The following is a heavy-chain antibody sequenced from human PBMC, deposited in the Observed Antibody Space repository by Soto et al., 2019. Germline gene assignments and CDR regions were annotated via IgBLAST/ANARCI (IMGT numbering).Heavy chain of an antibody. Sequence: QVQLVESGGGVVKPGRSLRLSCAASGFTFSTSGMHWVRQAPGKGLEWVAVIWYDGSNKYYADSVKGRFTISRDNSKNTLYLQMNSLRAEDTAVYYCARDRVYDFWSGYNTGLDYWGQGTLVTVSS. D-gene: IGHD3-3*01. CDR1: GFTFSTSG. V-gene: IGHV3-33*01. CDR2: IWYDGSNK. J-gene: IGHJ4*02. CDR3: ARDRVYDFWSGYNTGLDY.